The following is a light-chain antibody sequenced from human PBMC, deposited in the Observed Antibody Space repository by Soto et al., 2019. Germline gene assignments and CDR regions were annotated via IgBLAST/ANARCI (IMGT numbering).Light chain of an antibody. J-gene: IGKJ2*01. CDR2: DAS. Sequence: DIQMTQYPSTLSASVGDRVTITCRSRQRIRSWLACYQQKPGKAPKLLIYDASSLERVVPSKFSDSGSGTDFTPNTISLQPHQCATYASQQYNSYWYTFDHGTPLQIK. CDR3: QQYNSYWYT. CDR1: QRIRSW. V-gene: IGKV1-5*01.